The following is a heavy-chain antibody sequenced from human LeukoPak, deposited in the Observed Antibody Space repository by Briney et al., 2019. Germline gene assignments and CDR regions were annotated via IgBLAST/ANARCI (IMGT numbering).Heavy chain of an antibody. CDR2: IIPIFGTA. V-gene: IGHV1-69*13. CDR1: GGTFSSYA. D-gene: IGHD1-26*01. CDR3: ATQTLNRSGSYF. Sequence: GASVKVSCKASGGTFSSYAISWVRQAPGQGLVWMGGIIPIFGTANYAQKFQGRVTITADESTSTAYMELSSLRSEDTAVYYCATQTLNRSGSYFWGQGTLVTVSS. J-gene: IGHJ4*02.